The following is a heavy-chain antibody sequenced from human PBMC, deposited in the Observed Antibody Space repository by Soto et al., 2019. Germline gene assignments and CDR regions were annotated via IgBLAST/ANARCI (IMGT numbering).Heavy chain of an antibody. CDR1: GFTFSSYA. CDR2: ISGSGGST. D-gene: IGHD2-15*01. CDR3: AKDSFQRVPRRYCSGGSCYSLL. V-gene: IGHV3-23*01. Sequence: GGSLRLSCAASGFTFSSYAMSWVRQAPGKGLEWVSAISGSGGSTYYADSVKGRFTISRDNSKNTLYLQMNSLRAEDTAVYYCAKDSFQRVPRRYCSGGSCYSLLWGQGTLVTVSS. J-gene: IGHJ4*02.